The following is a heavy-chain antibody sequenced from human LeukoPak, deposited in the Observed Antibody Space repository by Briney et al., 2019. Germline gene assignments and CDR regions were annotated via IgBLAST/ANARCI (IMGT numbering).Heavy chain of an antibody. CDR3: ARDLYNYGHLGPLHS. CDR2: INPNSGVT. V-gene: IGHV1-2*02. D-gene: IGHD5-18*01. Sequence: ASVKVSCKASGYTFSGYYIHWVRQAPGQGLEWMGWINPNSGVTNYAQKFQGRVTMTRDTSISTAYMEVRSLRSDDTAAYYCARDLYNYGHLGPLHSWGQGTLVTVSS. CDR1: GYTFSGYY. J-gene: IGHJ4*02.